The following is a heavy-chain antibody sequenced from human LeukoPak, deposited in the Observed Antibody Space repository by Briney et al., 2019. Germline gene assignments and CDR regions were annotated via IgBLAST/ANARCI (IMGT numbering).Heavy chain of an antibody. V-gene: IGHV3-21*01. CDR1: GFTFSSYW. CDR2: ISSRNSYI. CDR3: ARDAPYCTSTSCYGTASDY. J-gene: IGHJ4*02. Sequence: PGGSLRLSCAASGFTFSSYWMHWVRQAPGTGLEWVSSISSRNSYIYYADSVKGRFTISRDNAKNSLYLQMNSLRAEDSAVYYCARDAPYCTSTSCYGTASDYWGQGTLVTVSS. D-gene: IGHD2-2*01.